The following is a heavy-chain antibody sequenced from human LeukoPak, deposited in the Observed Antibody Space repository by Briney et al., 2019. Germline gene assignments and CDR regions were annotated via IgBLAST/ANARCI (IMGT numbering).Heavy chain of an antibody. V-gene: IGHV3-74*03. J-gene: IGHJ6*02. Sequence: GGSLRLSFEASGFSFSRHWMHWVRQAPGKGLVWVSRISDDGSYTANVDSVEGRFITSRDNVRNTLYLHMNGLRAEDTAVYYCGLYSSSQTGMDVWGQGTAVTVSS. CDR1: GFSFSRHW. CDR2: ISDDGSYT. D-gene: IGHD6-13*01. CDR3: GLYSSSQTGMDV.